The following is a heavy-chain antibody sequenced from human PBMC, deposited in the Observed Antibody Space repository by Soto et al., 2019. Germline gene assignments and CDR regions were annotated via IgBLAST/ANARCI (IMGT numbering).Heavy chain of an antibody. CDR1: GGTFSSYA. V-gene: IGHV1-69*12. Sequence: QVQLVQSGAEVKKPGSSVKVSCKASGGTFSSYAISWVRQAPGQGLEWMGGIIPIFGTANYAQKFQGRVTIXXDXSXXTAYMGLSSLRSEDTAVYYCAREYGIVGATGSFDYWGQGTLVTVSS. J-gene: IGHJ4*02. D-gene: IGHD1-26*01. CDR2: IIPIFGTA. CDR3: AREYGIVGATGSFDY.